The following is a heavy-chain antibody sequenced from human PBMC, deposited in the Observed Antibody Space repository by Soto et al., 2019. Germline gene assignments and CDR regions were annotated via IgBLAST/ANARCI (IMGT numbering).Heavy chain of an antibody. J-gene: IGHJ3*02. V-gene: IGHV3-30*18. CDR3: AKDPSLSQWLFIFDAFDS. CDR2: ISYDGVNK. CDR1: GFTFSSYG. Sequence: HPGGSLRLSCAASGFTFSSYGMHWVRQAPGKGLEWVAVISYDGVNKYYADSVKGRFTISRDNSKNTLYLQMNSLRAEDTAVYYCAKDPSLSQWLFIFDAFDSWGQGTMVPVPS. D-gene: IGHD3-22*01.